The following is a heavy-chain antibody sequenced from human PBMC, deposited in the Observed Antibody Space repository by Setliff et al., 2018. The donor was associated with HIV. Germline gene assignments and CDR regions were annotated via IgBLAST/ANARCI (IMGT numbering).Heavy chain of an antibody. CDR2: ISGSSTTI. Sequence: GGSLRLSCAASGFPFSAYIMNWVRQAPGKGLEWISYISGSSTTIYYADSVKGRFIISRDNAKNSLYLQMNSLRAEDTAVYYCAKVATWTGTTYYLESWGQGTLVTVSS. CDR1: GFPFSAYI. V-gene: IGHV3-48*01. CDR3: AKVATWTGTTYYLES. D-gene: IGHD1-1*01. J-gene: IGHJ4*02.